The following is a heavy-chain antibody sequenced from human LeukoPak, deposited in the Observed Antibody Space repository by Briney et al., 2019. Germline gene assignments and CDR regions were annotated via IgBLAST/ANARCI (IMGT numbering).Heavy chain of an antibody. Sequence: GGSLRLSCAASGFTFGTSAMSWVRQAPGKGPEWVSTFGRSGSDTYYSDSVKGRFTIFRDNSKNTLYLQMNSLRDEDTAVYYCTKGYLGSWYYFGCWGQGAPV. CDR2: FGRSGSDT. V-gene: IGHV3-23*01. CDR1: GFTFGTSA. D-gene: IGHD6-13*01. CDR3: TKGYLGSWYYFGC. J-gene: IGHJ4*02.